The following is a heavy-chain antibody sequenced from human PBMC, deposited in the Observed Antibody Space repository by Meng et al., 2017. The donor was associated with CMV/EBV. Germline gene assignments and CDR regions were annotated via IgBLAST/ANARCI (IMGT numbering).Heavy chain of an antibody. D-gene: IGHD7-27*01. V-gene: IGHV3-21*01. J-gene: IGHJ6*02. CDR2: ISSSSSYI. CDR1: GFTFSSYS. Sequence: GESLKISCAASGFTFSSYSMNWVRQAPGKGLEWVSSISSSSSYIYYADSVKGRFTISRDNAKNSLYLQMNSLRAEDTAVYYCASQQGVHWGYYYGMDVWGQGTTVTVSS. CDR3: ASQQGVHWGYYYGMDV.